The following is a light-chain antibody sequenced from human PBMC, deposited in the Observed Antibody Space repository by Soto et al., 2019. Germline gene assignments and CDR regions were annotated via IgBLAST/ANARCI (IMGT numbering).Light chain of an antibody. Sequence: LTQPPSASGSPGQSVTISCTGKNSDVGSYNYVSWYQQHPGKAPKLMIFEVSKRPSGVPDRFSGSKSGNTASLTVSGLQAEDEADYYCSSYAGTNTRYLFGPGTKVTVL. CDR1: NSDVGSYNY. CDR3: SSYAGTNTRYL. CDR2: EVS. V-gene: IGLV2-8*01. J-gene: IGLJ1*01.